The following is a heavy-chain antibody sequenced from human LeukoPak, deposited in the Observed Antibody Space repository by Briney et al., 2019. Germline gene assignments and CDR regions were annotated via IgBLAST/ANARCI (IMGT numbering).Heavy chain of an antibody. CDR2: ISGSGGTT. CDR3: AKDRSSSSWFDGYDF. J-gene: IGHJ3*01. Sequence: GGSLRLSCTASGFIFSTCAMSWVRQAPGKGLEWVSAISGSGGTTYYADSVKGRFTISRDNSKNTLFLQMNSLRAEDTAVYYCAKDRSSSSWFDGYDFCGQGTMVTVSS. D-gene: IGHD6-13*01. CDR1: GFIFSTCA. V-gene: IGHV3-23*01.